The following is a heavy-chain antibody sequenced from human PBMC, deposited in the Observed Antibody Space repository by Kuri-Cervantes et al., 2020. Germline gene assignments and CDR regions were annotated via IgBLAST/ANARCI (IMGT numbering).Heavy chain of an antibody. J-gene: IGHJ4*02. V-gene: IGHV3-30*03. D-gene: IGHD3-22*01. CDR1: GFTFSSYS. Sequence: GESLKISCAASGFTFSSYSMNWVRQAPGKGLEWVAVISYDGISKRYGDSVKGRFNISRDTSKNTLYLQLHSLRPEDTAVYYCARPPPGFRDSGYYLDSWGQGTLVTVSS. CDR3: ARPPPGFRDSGYYLDS. CDR2: ISYDGISK.